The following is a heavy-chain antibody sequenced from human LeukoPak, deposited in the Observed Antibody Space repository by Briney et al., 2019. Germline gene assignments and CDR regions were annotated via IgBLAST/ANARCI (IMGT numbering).Heavy chain of an antibody. D-gene: IGHD3-3*01. CDR2: IYYSGST. V-gene: IGHV4-39*01. J-gene: IGHJ4*02. CDR1: GGSFSGYY. CDR3: ASLRERSYYARGFDY. Sequence: KPSETLSLTCAVYGGSFSGYYWAWIRQPPGKGLECIGSIYYSGSTSYNPSLKSRVTISVDTSKNQFSLKLSSVTAADTAVYYCASLRERSYYARGFDYWGQGTLVTVSS.